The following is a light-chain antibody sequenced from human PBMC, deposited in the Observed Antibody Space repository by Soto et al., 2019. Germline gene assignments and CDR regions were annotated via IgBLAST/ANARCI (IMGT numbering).Light chain of an antibody. CDR1: QSIGNS. V-gene: IGKV1-39*02. CDR3: QRGHSPPAGT. J-gene: IGKJ2*02. Sequence: DIQMTQSPSSLSASVGDRVTITCRASQSIGNSLNWYQQKPGKAPKLLIAAASRLQSGVPSKFIGDASGTDFTLALTTLKSEDFAFYYCQRGHSPPAGTCDRATELEI. CDR2: AAS.